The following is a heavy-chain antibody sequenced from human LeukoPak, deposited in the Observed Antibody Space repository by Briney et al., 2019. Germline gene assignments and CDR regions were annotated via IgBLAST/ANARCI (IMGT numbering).Heavy chain of an antibody. Sequence: SETLSLTCTVSGGSISSYYWSWIRQPPGKGLEWIGYIYHTGSTNYNPSLKSRVTISADTSKNHFSLKLSSVTAADTAVYYCAREDIVVVPAAGGWFDPWGQGTLVTVSS. CDR1: GGSISSYY. CDR3: AREDIVVVPAAGGWFDP. D-gene: IGHD2-2*01. V-gene: IGHV4-59*01. J-gene: IGHJ5*02. CDR2: IYHTGST.